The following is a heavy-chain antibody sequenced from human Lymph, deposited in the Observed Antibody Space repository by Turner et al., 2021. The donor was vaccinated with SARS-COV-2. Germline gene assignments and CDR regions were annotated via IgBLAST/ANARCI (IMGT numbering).Heavy chain of an antibody. D-gene: IGHD4-17*01. CDR2: ISSSSSYI. CDR3: ARDIPTTADYFDY. Sequence: EVPLLEYGGGLVKPGGSLRLSCAAYGFTFSTYSMNWDRQAPGKGLEWISSISSSSSYIYYADSVKGRYTISRDDAKNSLYLQMNSLRAEDTAVYYCARDIPTTADYFDYWGQGTLVTVSS. V-gene: IGHV3-21*01. J-gene: IGHJ4*02. CDR1: GFTFSTYS.